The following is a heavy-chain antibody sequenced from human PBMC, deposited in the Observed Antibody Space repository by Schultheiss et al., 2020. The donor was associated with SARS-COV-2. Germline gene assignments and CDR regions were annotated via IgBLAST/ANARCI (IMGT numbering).Heavy chain of an antibody. D-gene: IGHD3-22*01. J-gene: IGHJ4*02. Sequence: SETLSLTCAVYGGSFSGYYWSWIRQPAAKGLEWIGRIYTSGSTNYNPSLKSRVTISVDTSKNQFSLKLSSVTAADTAVYYCASHYDSSGYYYLWGDYWGQGTLVTVSS. CDR2: IYTSGST. V-gene: IGHV4-59*10. CDR1: GGSFSGYY. CDR3: ASHYDSSGYYYLWGDY.